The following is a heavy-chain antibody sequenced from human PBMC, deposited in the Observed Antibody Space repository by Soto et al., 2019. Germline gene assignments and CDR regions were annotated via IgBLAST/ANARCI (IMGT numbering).Heavy chain of an antibody. J-gene: IGHJ4*01. CDR3: ASSDLQYVDCPFDY. D-gene: IGHD3-9*01. V-gene: IGHV3-30*01. Sequence: QVQLVESGGGVVQPGRSLRLSCAASGFTFSAYAMHWVRQAPGKGLEWVAVISSDGSDEYYADSVKCRFTISRDNSKNTLFLQMNRLRAEDTAVYYCASSDLQYVDCPFDYWGHGTLVTVSS. CDR2: ISSDGSDE. CDR1: GFTFSAYA.